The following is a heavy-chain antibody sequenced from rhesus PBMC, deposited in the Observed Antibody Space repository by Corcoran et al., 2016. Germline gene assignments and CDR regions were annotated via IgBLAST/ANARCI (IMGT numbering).Heavy chain of an antibody. CDR2: VYGKSAST. Sequence: VQLQGSGPGLVKPSETLSLTCDVSGGSISDNYSWHWIRQPPGKGLEWIGNVYGKSASTDYNPSLKSRVTISKATSKNQFFLKLNSVTAADTAIYYCSRGPGAWFFDYWGQGVLVTVSS. CDR3: SRGPGAWFFDY. D-gene: IGHD6-31*01. J-gene: IGHJ4*01. CDR1: GGSISDNYS. V-gene: IGHV4S9*01.